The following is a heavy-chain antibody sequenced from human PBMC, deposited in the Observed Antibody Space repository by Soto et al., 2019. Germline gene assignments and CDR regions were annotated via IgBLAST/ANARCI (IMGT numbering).Heavy chain of an antibody. CDR3: ARQNWNSPTYYYGMDV. CDR1: GCSFTSYW. J-gene: IGHJ6*02. D-gene: IGHD1-7*01. Sequence: GQSLKISFKGSGCSFTSYWISWVRQMPGKGLEWMGRIDPSDSYTNYSPSFQGHVTISADKSISTAYLQWSSLKASDTAMYYCARQNWNSPTYYYGMDVWGQGTTVTVSS. V-gene: IGHV5-10-1*01. CDR2: IDPSDSYT.